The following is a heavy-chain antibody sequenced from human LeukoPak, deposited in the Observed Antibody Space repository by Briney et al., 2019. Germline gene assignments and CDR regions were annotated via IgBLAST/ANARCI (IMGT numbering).Heavy chain of an antibody. CDR3: ARGDYDILTGYYKDYFDY. Sequence: GSLRLSCAASGFTVSSNYMSWVRQAPGKGLVWVSRINSDGSSTSYADSVKGRFTISRDNAKNTLYLQMNSLRAEDTAVYYCARGDYDILTGYYKDYFDYWGQGTLVTVSS. CDR1: GFTVSSNY. V-gene: IGHV3-74*01. D-gene: IGHD3-9*01. J-gene: IGHJ4*02. CDR2: INSDGSST.